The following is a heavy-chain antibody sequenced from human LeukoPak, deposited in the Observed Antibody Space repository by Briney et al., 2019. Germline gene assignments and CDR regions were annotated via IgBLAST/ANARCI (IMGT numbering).Heavy chain of an antibody. CDR3: AKDITIFGVVIMEGFDY. CDR2: IRYDGSNK. V-gene: IGHV3-30*02. D-gene: IGHD3-3*01. CDR1: GFTFSSYG. Sequence: GGSLRLSCAASGFTFSSYGMHWVRQAPGKGLEWVAFIRYDGSNKYYAYSVKGRFTISRDNSKNTLYLQMNSLRAEDTAVYYCAKDITIFGVVIMEGFDYWGQGTLVTVSS. J-gene: IGHJ4*02.